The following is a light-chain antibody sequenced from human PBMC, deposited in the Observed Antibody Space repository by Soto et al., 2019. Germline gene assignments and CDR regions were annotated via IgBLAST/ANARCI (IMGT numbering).Light chain of an antibody. CDR1: QSVLYRSDNQNY. J-gene: IGKJ5*01. V-gene: IGKV4-1*01. Sequence: IVITQSPDSLAVSLGARATINCKSSQSVLYRSDNQNYLAWYQQKPGQPTRLLIYWASTRESGVPDRFSGSGCGTDFTLTISSLQAEDVAVYYCQQYYSSITFGQGTRLEIK. CDR2: WAS. CDR3: QQYYSSIT.